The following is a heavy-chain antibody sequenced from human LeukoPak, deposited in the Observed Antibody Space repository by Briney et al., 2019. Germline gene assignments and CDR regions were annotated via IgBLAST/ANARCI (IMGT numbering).Heavy chain of an antibody. CDR3: ALVMTTVTKGPFDY. CDR1: GFTVSSNY. J-gene: IGHJ4*02. Sequence: PGGSLRLSCAASGFTVSSNYMSWVRQAPGKGLEWISVIYSGGSTYYADSVKGRFTISRDNSKSTLYLQMNSLRAEDTAVYYCALVMTTVTKGPFDYWGQGTLVTVSS. CDR2: IYSGGST. V-gene: IGHV3-66*01. D-gene: IGHD4-17*01.